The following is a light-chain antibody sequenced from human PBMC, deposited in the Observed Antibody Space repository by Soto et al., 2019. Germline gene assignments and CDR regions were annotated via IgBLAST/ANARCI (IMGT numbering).Light chain of an antibody. Sequence: EIVLTQSPGTLSLSPGDRATLSCSASQTVSSNFLAWYQQRPAQAPRLLIYGASTRATGIPVRFSGSGSGTEFTLTISSLQSEDFAVYYCHQYDDGPYTFGQGTKVDIK. V-gene: IGKV3-15*01. CDR2: GAS. J-gene: IGKJ2*01. CDR1: QTVSSN. CDR3: HQYDDGPYT.